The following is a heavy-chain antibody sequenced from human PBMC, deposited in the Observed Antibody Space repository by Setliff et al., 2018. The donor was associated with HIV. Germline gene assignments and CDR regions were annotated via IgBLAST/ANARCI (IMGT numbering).Heavy chain of an antibody. J-gene: IGHJ3*02. D-gene: IGHD3-22*01. V-gene: IGHV4-59*01. CDR2: IYDSGSP. CDR3: ARVYYFDSSGYYQRGDVFDI. Sequence: SETLSLTCTVSGGSTSNEYWSWIRQPPGKGLEWIGYIYDSGSPKYNPSLKSRVTISIDTSKGQISLKLTSVTAADTAMYHCARVYYFDSSGYYQRGDVFDIWGQGTTVTVSS. CDR1: GGSTSNEY.